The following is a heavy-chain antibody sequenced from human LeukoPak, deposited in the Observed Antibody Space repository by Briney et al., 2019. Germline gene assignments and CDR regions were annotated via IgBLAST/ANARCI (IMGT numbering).Heavy chain of an antibody. CDR1: GGSISSSSYY. Sequence: SETLSLTCTVSGGSISSSSYYWGWIRQPPGKGLEWIGSIYYSGSTYYNPSLKSRVTISVDTSKNQFSLKLSSVTAADTAVYYCAREGDTPVPFDYWGQGTLVTVSS. D-gene: IGHD3-16*01. CDR3: AREGDTPVPFDY. CDR2: IYYSGST. J-gene: IGHJ4*02. V-gene: IGHV4-39*02.